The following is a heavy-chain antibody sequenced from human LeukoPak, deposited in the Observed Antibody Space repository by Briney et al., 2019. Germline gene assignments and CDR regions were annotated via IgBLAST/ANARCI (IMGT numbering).Heavy chain of an antibody. Sequence: SETLSLTCTVSGGSISSYYWSWFRQPPGKGLEWIGHIHYTGSTNYNPSLKSRVTIPLDTSKNQFSLHLSSVTAADTAVYSCARAGRGGFDFDYWGQGALVTVSS. CDR2: IHYTGST. V-gene: IGHV4-59*12. J-gene: IGHJ4*02. CDR3: ARAGRGGFDFDY. CDR1: GGSISSYY. D-gene: IGHD3-16*01.